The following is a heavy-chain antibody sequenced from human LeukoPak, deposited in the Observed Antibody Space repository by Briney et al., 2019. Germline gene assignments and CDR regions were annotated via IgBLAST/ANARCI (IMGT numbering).Heavy chain of an antibody. V-gene: IGHV3-23*01. J-gene: IGHJ4*02. Sequence: GGSLRLSCAASGFTFDDYGMSWVRQAPGKGLEWVSGISGSAGSTYYADSVKGRFTISRDNSKNTLYLQMNSLRAEDTAVYYCAKDKGVAGHDYWGQGTLVTVSS. D-gene: IGHD3-3*01. CDR3: AKDKGVAGHDY. CDR1: GFTFDDYG. CDR2: ISGSAGST.